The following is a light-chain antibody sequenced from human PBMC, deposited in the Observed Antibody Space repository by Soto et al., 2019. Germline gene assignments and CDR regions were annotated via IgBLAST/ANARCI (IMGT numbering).Light chain of an antibody. Sequence: DIQMTQSPSSVSASVGDRVTITCRASQDIGNFLAWYQQTPGKAPKLLIHGASSLYRGVASRFSGGGTGTDFTLTILSLQPEDFETYYCQQTRAFPRTFGQGTKVDI. CDR1: QDIGNF. V-gene: IGKV1-12*01. J-gene: IGKJ2*01. CDR3: QQTRAFPRT. CDR2: GAS.